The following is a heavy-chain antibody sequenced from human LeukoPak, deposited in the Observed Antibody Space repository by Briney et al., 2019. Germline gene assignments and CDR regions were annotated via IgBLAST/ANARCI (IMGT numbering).Heavy chain of an antibody. CDR3: ASGRAMRGNADLYYFDY. D-gene: IGHD2-2*01. V-gene: IGHV4-31*03. J-gene: IGHJ4*02. Sequence: SETLSLTCTVSGGSISSSSYYWDWIRQHPGKGLEWIGYIYYSGSTYYNPSLKSRVTISVDTSKNQFSLKLSSVTAADTAVYYCASGRAMRGNADLYYFDYWGQGTLVTVSS. CDR2: IYYSGST. CDR1: GGSISSSSYY.